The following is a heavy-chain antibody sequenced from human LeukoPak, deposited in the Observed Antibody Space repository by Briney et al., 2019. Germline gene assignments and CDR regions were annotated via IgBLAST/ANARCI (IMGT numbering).Heavy chain of an antibody. V-gene: IGHV1-3*01. D-gene: IGHD6-13*01. CDR1: GYTFSSYA. CDR3: ARRDSSWYGASNWFDP. CDR2: INAGNGNT. J-gene: IGHJ5*02. Sequence: ASVKVSCKASGYTFSSYAMHWVRQAPGQGLEWMGWINAGNGNTKYSQKFQVRVTITRDTSASTAYMELSSLTSEDTAVYYCARRDSSWYGASNWFDPWGQGTLVTVSS.